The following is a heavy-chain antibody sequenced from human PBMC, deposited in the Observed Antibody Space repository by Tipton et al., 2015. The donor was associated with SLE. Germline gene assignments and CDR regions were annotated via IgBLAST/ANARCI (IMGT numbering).Heavy chain of an antibody. Sequence: TLSLTCTVSGGSISSSSYYWGWIRQPPGKGLEWIGSIYYSGSTYYNPSLKSRVPISVDTSKNQFSLKLSSVTAAGTAVYYCARDRSHRARSGIDYWGQGTLVTVSS. CDR2: IYYSGST. D-gene: IGHD3-10*01. CDR1: GGSISSSSYY. V-gene: IGHV4-39*07. J-gene: IGHJ4*02. CDR3: ARDRSHRARSGIDY.